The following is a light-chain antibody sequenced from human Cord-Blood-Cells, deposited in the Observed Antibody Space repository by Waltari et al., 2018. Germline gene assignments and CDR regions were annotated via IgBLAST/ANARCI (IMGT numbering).Light chain of an antibody. CDR3: MQALQTPL. CDR2: LGS. Sequence: DIVMTQSPLSLPVTPGEPASISFRSSQSLLHSNGYNYLDWYLQKPGQSPQLLIYLGSNRASGVPDRFSGSGSGTDFTLKISRVEAEDVGVYYCMQALQTPLFGGGTKVEIK. V-gene: IGKV2-28*01. J-gene: IGKJ4*01. CDR1: QSLLHSNGYNY.